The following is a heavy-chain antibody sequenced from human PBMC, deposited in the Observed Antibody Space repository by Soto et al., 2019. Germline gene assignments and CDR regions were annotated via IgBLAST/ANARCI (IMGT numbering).Heavy chain of an antibody. J-gene: IGHJ6*02. Sequence: PGGALRLSCAASGFTFSSYSMNWVRQAPGKGLEWVSSISSSSSYIYYADSVKGRFTISRDNAKNSLYLQMNSLRAEDTAVYYCARDPTYFNWGNYYYYGMDVWGQGTTVTVSS. CDR2: ISSSSSYI. D-gene: IGHD3-9*01. CDR1: GFTFSSYS. CDR3: ARDPTYFNWGNYYYYGMDV. V-gene: IGHV3-21*01.